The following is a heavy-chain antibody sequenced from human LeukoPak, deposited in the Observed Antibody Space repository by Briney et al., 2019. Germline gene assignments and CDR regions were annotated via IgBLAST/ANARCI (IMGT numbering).Heavy chain of an antibody. CDR1: GFTFSSYA. D-gene: IGHD7-27*01. Sequence: GGSLRLSCAASGFTFSSYAMSWVRQAPGKGLEWVSGIFGGGGSASYADSVKGRFTISRDNSKNTLYLQMNSLRAEDTAIYYCAKYGSWGGDYFDYWGQGTLVTVSS. CDR3: AKYGSWGGDYFDY. J-gene: IGHJ4*02. CDR2: IFGGGGSA. V-gene: IGHV3-23*01.